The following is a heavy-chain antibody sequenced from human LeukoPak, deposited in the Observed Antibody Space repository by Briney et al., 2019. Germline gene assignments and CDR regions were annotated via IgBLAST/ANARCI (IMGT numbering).Heavy chain of an antibody. V-gene: IGHV3-9*01. CDR3: AMGYSGSWYVLAEYFQH. J-gene: IGHJ1*01. Sequence: RAGGSLRLSCAASGFTFDDYAMHWVRQAPGKGLEWVSGISWNSGSIGYADSVKGRFTISRDNAKNSLYLQMNSLRAEDTALYYCAMGYSGSWYVLAEYFQHWGQGTLVTVSS. CDR2: ISWNSGSI. CDR1: GFTFDDYA. D-gene: IGHD6-13*01.